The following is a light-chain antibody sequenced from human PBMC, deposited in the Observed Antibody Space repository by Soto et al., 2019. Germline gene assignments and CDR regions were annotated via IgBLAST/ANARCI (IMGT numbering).Light chain of an antibody. Sequence: EIVRTQYNATLSLSPGERATLSCRAGQTVRNNYLAWYQQKPGQAPRLLIYDASSRATGIPDRFSGSGSGTEFTLTIGSRQSEDFAVYYCQPYANWLPCTFAQGTKVDIK. CDR3: QPYANWLPCT. J-gene: IGKJ1*01. CDR1: QTVRNN. V-gene: IGKV3D-15*01. CDR2: DAS.